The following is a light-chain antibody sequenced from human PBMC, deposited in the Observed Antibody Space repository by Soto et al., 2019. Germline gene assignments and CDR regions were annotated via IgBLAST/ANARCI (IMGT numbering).Light chain of an antibody. CDR3: SSFASNHTYV. CDR2: EVS. Sequence: QSALTQPASVSGSPGQSITISCTGTSSDVGDYSYVSWYQQHPGRAPKLMIYEVSNRPSGVSNRFSGSKSGNTASLTISGLQAEDEADYYCSSFASNHTYVFGTGTKVTVL. CDR1: SSDVGDYSY. J-gene: IGLJ1*01. V-gene: IGLV2-14*01.